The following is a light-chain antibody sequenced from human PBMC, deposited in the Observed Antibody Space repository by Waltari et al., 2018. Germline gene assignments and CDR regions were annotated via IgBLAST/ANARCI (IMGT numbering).Light chain of an antibody. V-gene: IGKV3-20*01. CDR3: QQYDSAVLT. J-gene: IGKJ4*01. CDR2: GAS. Sequence: VLTQSPGTLSWSPGERAIHSCRASQSVSSNSLVWYQQKPGQTPRLLIYGASSRATGIPERFSGSGSGTDFTLTISSLEPEDFAMYYCQQYDSAVLTFGGGTKVEIK. CDR1: QSVSSNS.